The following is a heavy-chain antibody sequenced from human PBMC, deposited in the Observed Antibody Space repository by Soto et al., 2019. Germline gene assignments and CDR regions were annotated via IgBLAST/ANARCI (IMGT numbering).Heavy chain of an antibody. CDR3: AIRDSSGYFVFDY. J-gene: IGHJ4*02. V-gene: IGHV3-23*01. CDR2: ISGSGGST. D-gene: IGHD3-22*01. CDR1: GFTFSSYA. Sequence: EVQLLASGGGLVQPGGSLRLSCAASGFTFSSYAMSWVRQAPGKGLEWVSAISGSGGSTYYADSVKGRFTISRDNSKNTLYLQMNSLRAEDTAVYYCAIRDSSGYFVFDYWGQGTLVTVSS.